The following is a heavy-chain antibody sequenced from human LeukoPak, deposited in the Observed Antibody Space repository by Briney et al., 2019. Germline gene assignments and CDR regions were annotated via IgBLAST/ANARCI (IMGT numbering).Heavy chain of an antibody. D-gene: IGHD3-3*01. CDR3: AKGHTYDFWSGGNFDY. Sequence: PGGSLRLSCAASGFTFSSYAMSWVRQAPGKGLEWVSAISGSGGSTYYADSVKGRFTISRDNSKNTLYLQMNSLRAEDTAVYYCAKGHTYDFWSGGNFDYWGQGTLATVSS. V-gene: IGHV3-23*01. CDR2: ISGSGGST. J-gene: IGHJ4*02. CDR1: GFTFSSYA.